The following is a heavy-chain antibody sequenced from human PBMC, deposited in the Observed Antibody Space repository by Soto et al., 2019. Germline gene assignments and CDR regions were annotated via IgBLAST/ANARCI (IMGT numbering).Heavy chain of an antibody. V-gene: IGHV1-18*01. CDR3: ARDWRRYFDWLSLKPQGYFDY. Sequence: QVQLVQSGAEVKKPGASVKVSCKASGYTFTSYGISWVRQAPGQGLEWMGWISAYNGNTNYAQKLQGRVTMTTDTSTXXDXMXXRSLRSDDTAVYYCARDWRRYFDWLSLKPQGYFDYWGQGTLVTVSS. CDR1: GYTFTSYG. CDR2: ISAYNGNT. J-gene: IGHJ4*02. D-gene: IGHD3-9*01.